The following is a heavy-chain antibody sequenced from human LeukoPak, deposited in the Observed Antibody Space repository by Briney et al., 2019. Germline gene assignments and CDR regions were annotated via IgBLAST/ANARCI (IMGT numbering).Heavy chain of an antibody. CDR1: GFTFSSYG. V-gene: IGHV3-30*03. CDR3: VTFYVLWSGYHTFDN. CDR2: ISYDGSNK. D-gene: IGHD3-3*01. J-gene: IGHJ4*02. Sequence: PGGSLRLSCAASGFTFSSYGMHWVRQAPGKGLEWVAVISYDGSNKYYADSVKGRFTISRDNSKNTVYLQMNSLRAADTAVYNCVTFYVLWSGYHTFDNWGARNLVTAS.